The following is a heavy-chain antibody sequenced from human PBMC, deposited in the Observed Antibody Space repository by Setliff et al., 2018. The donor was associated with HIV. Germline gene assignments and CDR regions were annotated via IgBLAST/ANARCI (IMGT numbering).Heavy chain of an antibody. V-gene: IGHV1-2*06. CDR3: AREAPAGVPTLLPDY. Sequence: GASVKVSCKASGYTFTSYYMHWVRQAPGQGLEWMGRIYPNSGGTNYAQKFQGRVTMTRDTSISTAYMELSRLRSDDTAVYYCAREAPAGVPTLLPDYWGQGTQVTVSS. CDR1: GYTFTSYY. J-gene: IGHJ4*02. CDR2: IYPNSGGT. D-gene: IGHD2-15*01.